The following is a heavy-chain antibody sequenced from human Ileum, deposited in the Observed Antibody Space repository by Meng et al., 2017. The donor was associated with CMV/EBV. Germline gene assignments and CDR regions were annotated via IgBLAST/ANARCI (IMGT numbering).Heavy chain of an antibody. CDR3: AKDQEWELPHYLDS. V-gene: IGHV3-23*01. D-gene: IGHD1-26*01. CDR1: GFSFATYV. J-gene: IGHJ4*02. CDR2: LSGCRTTI. Sequence: ASGFSFATYVMTWVRQAPGEGLEWVAILSGCRTTIHYAASVRGRFTISRDNSMSALYLQMNSLRAEDTAIYYYAKDQEWELPHYLDSWGQGTLVTVS.